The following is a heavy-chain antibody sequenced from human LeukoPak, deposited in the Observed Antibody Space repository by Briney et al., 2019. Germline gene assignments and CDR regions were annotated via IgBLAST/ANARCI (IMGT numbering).Heavy chain of an antibody. D-gene: IGHD3-10*01. CDR3: ARYYYGSGSRVDY. CDR2: INPNSGGT. V-gene: IGHV1-2*02. CDR1: GYTFTGYY. J-gene: IGHJ4*02. Sequence: ASVKVSCKASGYTFTGYYMHWVRQAPGQGLEWMGWINPNSGGTNYAQKFQGRVTMTRDTSISTAYMELSRLRSDDTAVYYCARYYYGSGSRVDYWGQGTLVTVSS.